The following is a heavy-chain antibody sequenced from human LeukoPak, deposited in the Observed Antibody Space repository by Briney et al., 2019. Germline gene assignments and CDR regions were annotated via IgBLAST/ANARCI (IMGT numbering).Heavy chain of an antibody. CDR3: AKAPVWNYYYGLDV. J-gene: IGHJ6*02. V-gene: IGHV3-23*01. CDR2: ITASGST. Sequence: GSLRLSCAASGLTASHNVNNAMSWVRHAPGKGLEWVSGITASGSTYYADSVKGRFTISRENSNNTLYLHMDSLRAEDTAVYYCAKAPVWNYYYGLDVWGQGTTVTLSS. CDR1: GLTASHNVNNA. D-gene: IGHD2-21*01.